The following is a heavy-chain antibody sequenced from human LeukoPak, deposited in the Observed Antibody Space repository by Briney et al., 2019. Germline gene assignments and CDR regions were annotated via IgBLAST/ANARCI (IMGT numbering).Heavy chain of an antibody. D-gene: IGHD1-26*01. CDR3: ARVGGGNYYYFDY. V-gene: IGHV1-18*01. CDR2: ISAYNDDA. Sequence: GAPVKVSCKASGYTFTTYRISWVRQAPGQGVEWMGWISAYNDDAHYAQKLQGRVTMNTDTSTNTAYMELRSLRSDDTAVYYCARVGGGNYYYFDYWGQGTLVTVSS. J-gene: IGHJ4*02. CDR1: GYTFTTYR.